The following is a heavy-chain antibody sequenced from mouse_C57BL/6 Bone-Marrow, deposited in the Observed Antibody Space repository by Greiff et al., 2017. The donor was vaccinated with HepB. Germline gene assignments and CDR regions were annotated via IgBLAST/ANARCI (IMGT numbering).Heavy chain of an antibody. D-gene: IGHD3-2*02. CDR1: GFNIQDDY. V-gene: IGHV14-4*01. CDR3: TTQTAQNDY. Sequence: EVKLLESGAELVRPGASVKLSCTASGFNIQDDYMHWVKQRPEQGLEWIGWIDPENGDTEYASKFQGKATITADTSSNTAYLQLSSLTSEDTAVYYCTTQTAQNDYWGQGTTLTVSS. CDR2: IDPENGDT. J-gene: IGHJ2*01.